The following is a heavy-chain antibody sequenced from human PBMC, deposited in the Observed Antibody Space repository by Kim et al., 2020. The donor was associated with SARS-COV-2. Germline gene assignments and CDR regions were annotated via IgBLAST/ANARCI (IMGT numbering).Heavy chain of an antibody. J-gene: IGHJ4*02. CDR3: ARENWTRFGELSRVFDY. V-gene: IGHV3-30*07. Sequence: VKRRFTISRANSKNTLYLQMNRLRAEDTAVYYCARENWTRFGELSRVFDYWGQGTLVTVSS. D-gene: IGHD3-10*01.